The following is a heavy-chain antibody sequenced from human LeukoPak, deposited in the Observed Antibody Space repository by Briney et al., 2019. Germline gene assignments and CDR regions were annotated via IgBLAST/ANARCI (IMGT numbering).Heavy chain of an antibody. Sequence: ASEPLSLTCTVSAGAISSNTYYWGWIRQPPGKGLERIGSIYYRRNTYYNPSLKSRVTISVDTSKNQFSLNLTSVTAADTAVYYCARRGSYFDYWGQGTLVTVSS. J-gene: IGHJ4*02. CDR2: IYYRRNT. D-gene: IGHD1-26*01. V-gene: IGHV4-39*01. CDR1: AGAISSNTYY. CDR3: ARRGSYFDY.